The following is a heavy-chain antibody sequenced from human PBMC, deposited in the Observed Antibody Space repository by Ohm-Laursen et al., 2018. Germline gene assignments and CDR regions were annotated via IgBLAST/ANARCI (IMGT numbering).Heavy chain of an antibody. J-gene: IGHJ4*02. V-gene: IGHV3-48*03. D-gene: IGHD3-9*01. Sequence: SLRLSCSASGFTFSIYEMNWVRQAPEKGLEWVSYIGSGYTPHYADSVKGRFTISRDNAKNSLYLQMNSLRAEDTALYYCAKSGGDILTGCPDYWGQGTLVTVSS. CDR1: GFTFSIYE. CDR3: AKSGGDILTGCPDY. CDR2: IGSGYTP.